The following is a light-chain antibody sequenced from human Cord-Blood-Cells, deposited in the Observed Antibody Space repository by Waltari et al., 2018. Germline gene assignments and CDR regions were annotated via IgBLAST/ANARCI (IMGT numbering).Light chain of an antibody. CDR3: CSYAGSSTV. Sequence: QSALTQPPSVSGSPGQSITIPCPGTSSYVGSYNLVSWYQQHPGKAPNLMIYEGSKRPSGVSNRFSGSKSGNTASLTISGLQAEDEADYYCCSYAGSSTVFGGGTKLTVL. V-gene: IGLV2-23*01. J-gene: IGLJ3*02. CDR2: EGS. CDR1: SSYVGSYNL.